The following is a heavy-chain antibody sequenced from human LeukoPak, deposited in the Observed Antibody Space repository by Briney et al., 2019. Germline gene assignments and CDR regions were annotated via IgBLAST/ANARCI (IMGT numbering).Heavy chain of an antibody. CDR1: GFTFSSYA. D-gene: IGHD1-26*01. V-gene: IGHV3-23*01. CDR2: TSGSGGST. Sequence: GGSLRLSCAASGFTFSSYAMNWVRQAPGKGLECVSTTSGSGGSTYYADSVEGRFTISRDNSKNTLYLRMNSLRAEDTAVYYCARTLSRGAFDIWGQGTMVTVSS. CDR3: ARTLSRGAFDI. J-gene: IGHJ3*02.